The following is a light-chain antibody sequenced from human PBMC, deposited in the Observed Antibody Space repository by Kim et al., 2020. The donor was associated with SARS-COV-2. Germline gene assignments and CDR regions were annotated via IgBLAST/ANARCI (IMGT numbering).Light chain of an antibody. CDR3: QQYDNLPLTLT. CDR2: DAS. Sequence: DIQMTQSPSSLSASVGDRVTITCQASQDISNYLNWYQQKPGKAPKLLIYDASNLETGFPSRFSGSGSGTDFTFTISSLQPEDIATYYCQQYDNLPLTLTFGGGTKVDIK. V-gene: IGKV1-33*01. CDR1: QDISNY. J-gene: IGKJ4*01.